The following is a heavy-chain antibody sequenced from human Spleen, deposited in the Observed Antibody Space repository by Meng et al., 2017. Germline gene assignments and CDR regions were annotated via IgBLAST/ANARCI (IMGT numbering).Heavy chain of an antibody. V-gene: IGHV4-39*07. CDR1: GDSITGSDYY. J-gene: IGHJ6*02. D-gene: IGHD1-26*01. CDR2: IYFGGGT. Sequence: SETLSLTCTVSGDSITGSDYYWDWIRQPPGKGLEWIGNIYFGGGTSYNPSLKNRVTILVDTSKNQFSLKLSSVTAADTAFYYCSREWDRGHTLLWGRGTTVTVSS. CDR3: SREWDRGHTLL.